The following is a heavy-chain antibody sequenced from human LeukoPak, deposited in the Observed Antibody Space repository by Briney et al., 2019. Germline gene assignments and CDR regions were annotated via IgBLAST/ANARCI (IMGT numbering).Heavy chain of an antibody. V-gene: IGHV1-8*01. CDR3: ATDPNYGSARGY. J-gene: IGHJ4*02. CDR2: MNPNSGNT. CDR1: GYTFTIYD. Sequence: ASVKVSSTASGYTFTIYDINWVRQATGQGLEWMGWMNPNSGNTGYAQKFQGRVTMTRNTSISTAYMELSSLRSEDTAVYYCATDPNYGSARGYWGQGTLVTVSS. D-gene: IGHD3-10*01.